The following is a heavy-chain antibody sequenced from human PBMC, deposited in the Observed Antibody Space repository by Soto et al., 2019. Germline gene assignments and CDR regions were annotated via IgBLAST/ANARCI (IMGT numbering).Heavy chain of an antibody. D-gene: IGHD5-12*01. CDR2: INSDGSTT. CDR1: GFTFSSYW. Sequence: EVQLVESGGGLVQPGGSLRLSCAASGFTFSSYWMHWVRQAPGKGLVWVSRINSDGSTTNYADPVKGRFAISRDNAKNTLYLQMNSLRAEDTAVYYCARVPTGGYDWNWGQGTLVTVSS. V-gene: IGHV3-74*01. J-gene: IGHJ4*02. CDR3: ARVPTGGYDWN.